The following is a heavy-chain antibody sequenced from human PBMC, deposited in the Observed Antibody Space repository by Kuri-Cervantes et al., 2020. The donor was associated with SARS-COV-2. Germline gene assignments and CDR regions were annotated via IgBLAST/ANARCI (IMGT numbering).Heavy chain of an antibody. CDR2: INPNSGGT. D-gene: IGHD3-22*01. J-gene: IGHJ6*02. V-gene: IGHV1-2*02. CDR1: GYTFTGYY. CDR3: ARDSVRYYYDSSGYYPPRDYYYYGMDV. Sequence: ASVKVSCKASGYTFTGYYMHWVRQAPGQGLEWMGWINPNSGGTNYAQKFQGRVTMTRDTSISTAYMELSRLRSDDTAVYYCARDSVRYYYDSSGYYPPRDYYYYGMDVWGQGTTVTVSS.